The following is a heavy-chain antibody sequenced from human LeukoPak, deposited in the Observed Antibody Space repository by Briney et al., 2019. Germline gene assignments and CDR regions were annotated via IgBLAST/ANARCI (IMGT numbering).Heavy chain of an antibody. J-gene: IGHJ3*01. CDR3: ARDGYRTSQGAFDL. CDR1: GFTFSSYW. CDR2: INTDGSNT. D-gene: IGHD5-12*01. V-gene: IGHV3-74*01. Sequence: QTGGSLRLSCAASGFTFSSYWMHWVRQAPGKGLVWISRINTDGSNTGYEDTVKGRFTISRDNAKNTLYLQMNSLRAEDTAVYYCARDGYRTSQGAFDLWGQGTMVTVSS.